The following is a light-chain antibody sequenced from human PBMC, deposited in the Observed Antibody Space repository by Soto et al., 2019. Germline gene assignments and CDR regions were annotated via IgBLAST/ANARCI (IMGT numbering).Light chain of an antibody. CDR3: SLYRSSSTV. CDR1: SSDVGSYNR. Sequence: QSVLTQPPSVSGSPGQSVTISCTGTSSDVGSYNRVSWYQQPPGTAPKLMIYEVSHRPSGVPDRFSGYKSGNTASLTISGLQAEDEGDYYCSLYRSSSTVFGGGTKLTVL. CDR2: EVS. J-gene: IGLJ2*01. V-gene: IGLV2-18*01.